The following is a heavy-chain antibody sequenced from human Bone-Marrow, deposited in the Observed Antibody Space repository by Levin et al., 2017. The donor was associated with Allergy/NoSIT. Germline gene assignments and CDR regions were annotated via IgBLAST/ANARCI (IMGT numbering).Heavy chain of an antibody. CDR1: CGSLSSGSYY. Sequence: SQTLSLTCTVSCGSLSSGSYYWTWIRQPAGKGLEWIGRIYSSGSTNYKASLKSRVTISVDTSENQFSLKLSSVTAADTAVYFCAAEKYHGSGSFDAPFDFWGRGTLVTVSS. CDR2: IYSSGST. D-gene: IGHD3-10*01. V-gene: IGHV4-61*02. J-gene: IGHJ2*01. CDR3: AAEKYHGSGSFDAPFDF.